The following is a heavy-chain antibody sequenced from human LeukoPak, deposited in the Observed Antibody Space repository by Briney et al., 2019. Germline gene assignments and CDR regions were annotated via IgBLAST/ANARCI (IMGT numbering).Heavy chain of an antibody. V-gene: IGHV4-59*12. CDR2: VFYIGST. Sequence: PSETLSLTCSVSGDSITSYFWSWIRQPPGKGLEWIGYVFYIGSTNYNPSLKSRVTISVDTSKNQFSLRLSSVTAADTAVYYCARIIWFGDLALDSWGQGTLVTVSS. J-gene: IGHJ4*02. CDR3: ARIIWFGDLALDS. D-gene: IGHD3-10*01. CDR1: GDSITSYF.